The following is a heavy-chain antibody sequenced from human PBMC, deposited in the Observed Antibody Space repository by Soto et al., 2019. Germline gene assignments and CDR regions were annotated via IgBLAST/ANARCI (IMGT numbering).Heavy chain of an antibody. D-gene: IGHD3-9*01. CDR3: AKVPWDILTGYPLQYFDY. CDR2: IIYGGANT. V-gene: IGHV3-30*18. J-gene: IGHJ4*02. CDR1: GFTFSNYG. Sequence: GGSLRLSCAASGFTFSNYGMFWVRQAPGKGLEWVAVIIYGGANTYYTDSVKGRFAISRDNSKNTLYLQMNSLRAEDTAVYYCAKVPWDILTGYPLQYFDYWGQGTLVTVSS.